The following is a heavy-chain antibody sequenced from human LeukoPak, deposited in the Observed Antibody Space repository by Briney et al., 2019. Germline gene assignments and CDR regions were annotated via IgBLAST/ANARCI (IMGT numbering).Heavy chain of an antibody. V-gene: IGHV1-46*01. CDR1: GYIFTSYS. J-gene: IGHJ5*02. CDR3: ARVGRAAVAGVWFDP. Sequence: ASVKVSCKASGYIFTSYSMHWVRQAPGQGLEWMGLINPSGGSTRYAQKFQGRVTMTRDMSTSTVYMELSSLRSDDTAVYYCARVGRAAVAGVWFDPWGQGTLVTVSS. D-gene: IGHD6-19*01. CDR2: INPSGGST.